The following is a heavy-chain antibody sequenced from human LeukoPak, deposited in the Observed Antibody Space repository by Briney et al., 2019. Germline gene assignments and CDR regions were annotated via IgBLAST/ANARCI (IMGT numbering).Heavy chain of an antibody. J-gene: IGHJ6*02. CDR1: GGSISSYY. D-gene: IGHD3-10*01. V-gene: IGHV4-59*08. CDR2: IYYSGST. CDR3: ARRRITMVRGVTTPTGMDV. Sequence: SETLSLTCTVSGGSISSYYWSWIRQPPGKGLEWIGYIYYSGSTNYNPSLKSRVTISVDTSKNQFSLKLSSVTAADTAVYYCARRRITMVRGVTTPTGMDVWGQGTTVTVSS.